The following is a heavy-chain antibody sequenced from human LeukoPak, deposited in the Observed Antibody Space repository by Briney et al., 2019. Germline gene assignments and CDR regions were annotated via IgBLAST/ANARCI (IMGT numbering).Heavy chain of an antibody. J-gene: IGHJ4*02. Sequence: GESLKISCKDSGNRFSSNWIGWVRQMPGKGVELMGIIYPGDSDTRYSPSFQGQVTISADKSISTAYLQWSSLKASDTAMYYCAGLFYYETSGYSAYWGQGTLVTVSS. CDR1: GNRFSSNW. CDR2: IYPGDSDT. CDR3: AGLFYYETSGYSAY. V-gene: IGHV5-51*01. D-gene: IGHD3-22*01.